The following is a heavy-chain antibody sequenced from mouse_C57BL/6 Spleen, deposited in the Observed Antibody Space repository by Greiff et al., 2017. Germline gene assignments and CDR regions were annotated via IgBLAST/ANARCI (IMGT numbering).Heavy chain of an antibody. V-gene: IGHV1-54*01. CDR2: INPGSGGT. Sequence: QVQLQQSGAELVRPGTSVKVSCKASGYAFTNYLIEWVKQRPGQGLEWIGVINPGSGGTNYNEKFKGKATLTADKSSSTAYMQLSSLTSEDSAVYFCARESSYGYFDYWGQGTTLTVSS. D-gene: IGHD1-1*01. CDR3: ARESSYGYFDY. CDR1: GYAFTNYL. J-gene: IGHJ2*01.